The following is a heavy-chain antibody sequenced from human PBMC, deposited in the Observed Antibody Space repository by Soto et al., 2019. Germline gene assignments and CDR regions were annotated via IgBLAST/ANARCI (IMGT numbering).Heavy chain of an antibody. V-gene: IGHV4-31*03. CDR3: ARDPGAMVRGVMCEYGMDV. Sequence: SETLSLTCTVSGGSISSGGYYWSWIRQHPGKGLEWIGYIYYSGSTYYNPSLKSRVTISVDTSKNQFSLKLSSVTAADTAVYYCARDPGAMVRGVMCEYGMDVWGHGTTVT. D-gene: IGHD3-10*01. CDR2: IYYSGST. CDR1: GGSISSGGYY. J-gene: IGHJ6*02.